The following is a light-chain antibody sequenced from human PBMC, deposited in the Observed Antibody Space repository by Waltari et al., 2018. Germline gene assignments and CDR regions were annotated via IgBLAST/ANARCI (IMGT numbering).Light chain of an antibody. CDR1: QSILDNSNNVNY. Sequence: DIVMTQSPDSLAVSLGERATINCKSSQSILDNSNNVNYLSWYQQKPGQPPKLLIYWASTRESGVPERFSGSGSGTEFTLSISSLQAEDVAVYYCLQHDGAPYTFGQGTKLEIK. CDR2: WAS. J-gene: IGKJ2*01. V-gene: IGKV4-1*01. CDR3: LQHDGAPYT.